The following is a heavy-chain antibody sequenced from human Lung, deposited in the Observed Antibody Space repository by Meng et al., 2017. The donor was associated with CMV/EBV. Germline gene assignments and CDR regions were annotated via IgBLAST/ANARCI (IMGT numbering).Heavy chain of an antibody. J-gene: IGHJ5*02. CDR2: IYYSGST. Sequence: SXTXSLXCTVSGGSISSGDYYWSWIRQPPGKGLEWIGYIYYSGSTYYNPSLKSRVTISVDTSKNQFSLKLSSVTAADTAVYYCAREVEGGYCSSTSCYTYNWFDPXGQGTLVTVSS. D-gene: IGHD2-2*02. CDR3: AREVEGGYCSSTSCYTYNWFDP. V-gene: IGHV4-30-4*02. CDR1: GGSISSGDYY.